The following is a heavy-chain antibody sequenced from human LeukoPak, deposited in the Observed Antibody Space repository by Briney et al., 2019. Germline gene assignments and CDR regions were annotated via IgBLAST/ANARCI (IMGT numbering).Heavy chain of an antibody. V-gene: IGHV1-2*02. CDR3: ARRNKLWWFDP. J-gene: IGHJ5*02. D-gene: IGHD1/OR15-1a*01. Sequence: GASVKVSCKASGGSFRSSTFAWVRQAPGRGLEWMGGINPNSGGTNYAQKFQGRVTMTRDTSISTAYMELSRLRSDDTAVYYCARRNKLWWFDPWGQGTLVTVSS. CDR1: GGSFRSST. CDR2: INPNSGGT.